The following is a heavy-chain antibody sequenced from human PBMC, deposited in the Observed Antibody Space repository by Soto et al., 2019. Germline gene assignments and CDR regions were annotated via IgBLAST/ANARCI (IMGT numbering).Heavy chain of an antibody. V-gene: IGHV1-18*04. CDR1: GYTFNNYG. CDR3: ARAQYCSGGTCHNDY. D-gene: IGHD2-15*01. Sequence: QVQLVQSGAEVKKPGASVKVSCKASGYTFNNYGITWVRQAPGQGLEWMGWISAYNGNTNYAQNLQGRVTMTTDTSTSTAHMDLTSLRSDDTAVYYCARAQYCSGGTCHNDYWGQGTLVTVSS. J-gene: IGHJ4*02. CDR2: ISAYNGNT.